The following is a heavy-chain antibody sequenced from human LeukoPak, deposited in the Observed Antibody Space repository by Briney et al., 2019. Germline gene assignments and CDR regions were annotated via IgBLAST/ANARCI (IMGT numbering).Heavy chain of an antibody. CDR1: GYTFTSYD. CDR3: ARGDSSSWYFDY. J-gene: IGHJ4*02. V-gene: IGHV1-8*01. D-gene: IGHD6-13*01. Sequence: ASVKVSFKASGYTFTSYDINWVRQATGQGLEWMGWMNPNSGNTGYAQKFQGRVTMTRNTSISTAYMELSSLRSEDTAVYYCARGDSSSWYFDYWGQGTLVTVSS. CDR2: MNPNSGNT.